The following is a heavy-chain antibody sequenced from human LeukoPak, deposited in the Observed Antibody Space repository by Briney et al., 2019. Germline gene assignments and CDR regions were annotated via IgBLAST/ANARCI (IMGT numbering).Heavy chain of an antibody. J-gene: IGHJ4*02. D-gene: IGHD1-26*01. CDR3: ARHSPVGIFYFDY. CDR2: IYYSGST. V-gene: IGHV4-39*01. CDR1: GGSISNSSSY. Sequence: PSETLSLTCTVSGGSISNSSSYWGWIRQPPGKGLEWIGSIYYSGSTYYNPSLKSRVTISVDTSKNQFSLKLSSVTAADTAVYYCARHSPVGIFYFDYWGQGTLVTVSS.